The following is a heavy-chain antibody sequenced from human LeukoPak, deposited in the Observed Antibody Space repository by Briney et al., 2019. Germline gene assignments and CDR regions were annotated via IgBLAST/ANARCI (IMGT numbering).Heavy chain of an antibody. CDR1: GDGVSSNSSA. CDR2: TYYRSKWYN. J-gene: IGHJ4*02. D-gene: IGHD3-22*01. CDR3: AREQDSSGSYDY. V-gene: IGHV6-1*01. Sequence: SQTLSLTCAISGDGVSSNSSAWNWIRQSPSRGLEWLGRTYYRSKWYNDYAVSVKSRITINPDTTKNQFSLQLNSVTPEDTAVYYCAREQDSSGSYDYWGQGTLVTVSS.